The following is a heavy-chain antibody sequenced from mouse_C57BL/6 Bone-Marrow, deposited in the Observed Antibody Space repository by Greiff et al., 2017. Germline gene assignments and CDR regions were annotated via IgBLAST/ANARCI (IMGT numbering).Heavy chain of an antibody. J-gene: IGHJ2*01. CDR1: GFSLSRYS. CDR2: IWGGGST. V-gene: IGHV2-6-4*01. CDR3: ARRSTEYYLDY. Sequence: VKLVESGPGLVAPSQSLSITCTVSGFSLSRYSVHWIRQPPGKGLEWLGMIWGGGSTDYNSALKSRLSISKDYSKSQVFLKMNSLQADDTAICYCARRSTEYYLDYWGQGTTLTVSS.